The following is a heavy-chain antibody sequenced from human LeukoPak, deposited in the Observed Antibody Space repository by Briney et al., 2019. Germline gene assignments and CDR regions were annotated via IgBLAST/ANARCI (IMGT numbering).Heavy chain of an antibody. Sequence: ASVKVSCKASGGTFSSYAISWVRQAPRQGLEWMGGIIPIFGTANYAQKFQGRVTITTDESTSTAYMELSSLRSEDTAVYYCARDRVVSYEAPGYDAFDIWGQGTMVTVSS. D-gene: IGHD3-10*01. J-gene: IGHJ3*02. V-gene: IGHV1-69*05. CDR1: GGTFSSYA. CDR2: IIPIFGTA. CDR3: ARDRVVSYEAPGYDAFDI.